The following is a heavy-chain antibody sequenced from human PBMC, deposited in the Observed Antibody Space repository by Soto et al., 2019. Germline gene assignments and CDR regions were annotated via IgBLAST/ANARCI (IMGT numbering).Heavy chain of an antibody. CDR1: GFTFSSYG. CDR3: ATDEGDYAPFDY. V-gene: IGHV3-30*03. J-gene: IGHJ4*02. CDR2: ISYDGSNK. D-gene: IGHD4-17*01. Sequence: QVQLVESGGGVVQPGRSLRLSCAASGFTFSSYGMHWVRQAPGKGLEWVAVISYDGSNKYYADSVKGRFTISRDNAKNTLYLQMNSLRAEDTAVYYCATDEGDYAPFDYWGQGTLVTVSS.